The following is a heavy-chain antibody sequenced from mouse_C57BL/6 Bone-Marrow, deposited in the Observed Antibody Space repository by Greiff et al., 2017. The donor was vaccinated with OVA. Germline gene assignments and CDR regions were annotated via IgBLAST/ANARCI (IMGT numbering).Heavy chain of an antibody. D-gene: IGHD2-14*01. J-gene: IGHJ1*03. V-gene: IGHV3-6*01. CDR1: GYSITSGYY. Sequence: EVKLVESGPGLVKPSQSLSLSCSVTGYSITSGYYWNWIRQFPGNKLEWMGYISYDGSNNYNPSLKNRSTMTRETSNNQLFLKMNSVTTEDTATYYCERRAYYRYWYFDVWGTGTTVTVSS. CDR3: ERRAYYRYWYFDV. CDR2: ISYDGSN.